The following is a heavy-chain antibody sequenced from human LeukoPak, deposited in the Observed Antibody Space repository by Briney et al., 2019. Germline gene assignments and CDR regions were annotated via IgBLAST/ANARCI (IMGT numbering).Heavy chain of an antibody. J-gene: IGHJ5*02. CDR2: IIPIFGTA. D-gene: IGHD3-22*01. V-gene: IGHV1-69*13. Sequence: SVTVSCKASGGTFSSYAISWVRQAPGQGLEWMGGIIPIFGTANYAQKFQGRVTITADESTSTAYMELSSLRSEDTAVYYCARDDERVGYYYDSSGSPGSFDPWGQGTLVTVSS. CDR3: ARDDERVGYYYDSSGSPGSFDP. CDR1: GGTFSSYA.